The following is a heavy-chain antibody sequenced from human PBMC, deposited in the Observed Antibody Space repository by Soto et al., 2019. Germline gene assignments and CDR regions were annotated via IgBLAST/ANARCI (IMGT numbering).Heavy chain of an antibody. Sequence: GGSLRRSCAASGFTFRTYGMHWVRQAPGKGLEWVAFISDDGSQKYYGDSVKGRFTISRDNSKNTLSLRMISLRTEDTSVYYCAKEAPGGWHFFDTWGQGTLVTV. CDR2: ISDDGSQK. V-gene: IGHV3-30*18. CDR1: GFTFRTYG. CDR3: AKEAPGGWHFFDT. D-gene: IGHD6-19*01. J-gene: IGHJ4*02.